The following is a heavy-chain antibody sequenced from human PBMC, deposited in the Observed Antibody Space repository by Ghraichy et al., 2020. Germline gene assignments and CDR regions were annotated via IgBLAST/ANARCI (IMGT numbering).Heavy chain of an antibody. CDR2: INHSGST. CDR1: GGSFTGYY. CDR3: ARGPGRNCSSTRCYVFDY. J-gene: IGHJ4*02. D-gene: IGHD2-2*01. V-gene: IGHV4-34*01. Sequence: SETLSLTCAVYGGSFTGYYWSWIRQPPGKGLEWIGEINHSGSTNYNPSLKSRVTISVDTSKNQFSLKLSSVTAADTAVYYCARGPGRNCSSTRCYVFDYWGQGTLVTISS.